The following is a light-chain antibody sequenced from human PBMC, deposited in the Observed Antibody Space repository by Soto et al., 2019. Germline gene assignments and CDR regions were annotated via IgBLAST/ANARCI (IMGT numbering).Light chain of an antibody. CDR3: SSYTSSRIYV. Sequence: QSALTQPASVSGSPGQSITISCAGTSSDVGDYNFVSWYQQHPGKAPKLMIFEVNNRPSGVSNRFSGSKSGNTASLTISGLQAEDEADYYCSSYTSSRIYVFGTGTKVTVL. J-gene: IGLJ1*01. CDR2: EVN. CDR1: SSDVGDYNF. V-gene: IGLV2-14*01.